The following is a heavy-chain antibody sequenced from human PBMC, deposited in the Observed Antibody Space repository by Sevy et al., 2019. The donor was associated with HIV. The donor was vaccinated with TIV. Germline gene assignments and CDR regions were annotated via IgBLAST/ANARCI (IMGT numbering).Heavy chain of an antibody. Sequence: GESLKISCEGSGYSFTHYWIAWVRQIPGKGLEWMGIIYPGDPAPTYSPSFQGRVTISADKSINIAYLQWSRLRASDTAIYYCARLNGFEPYSYYALDVWGKGTTVTVSS. J-gene: IGHJ6*04. V-gene: IGHV5-51*01. D-gene: IGHD5-12*01. CDR3: ARLNGFEPYSYYALDV. CDR1: GYSFTHYW. CDR2: IYPGDPAP.